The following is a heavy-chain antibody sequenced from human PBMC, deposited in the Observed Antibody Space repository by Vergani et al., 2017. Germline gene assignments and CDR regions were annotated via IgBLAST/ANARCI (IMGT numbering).Heavy chain of an antibody. CDR3: AKDLRRYSSSQDDAFDI. V-gene: IGHV3-30*18. Sequence: QVQLVESGGGVVQPGGSLRLSCAASGFTFSSYGMHWVRQAPGKGLEWVAVISYDGSNKYYADSVKGRFTISRDNSKNTLYLQMNSLRAEDTAVYYCAKDLRRYSSSQDDAFDIWGQGTMVTVSS. CDR2: ISYDGSNK. D-gene: IGHD6-13*01. J-gene: IGHJ3*02. CDR1: GFTFSSYG.